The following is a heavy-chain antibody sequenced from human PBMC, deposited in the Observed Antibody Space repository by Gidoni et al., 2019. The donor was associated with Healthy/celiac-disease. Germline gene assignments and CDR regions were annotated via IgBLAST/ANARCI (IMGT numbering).Heavy chain of an antibody. CDR1: GYNFTSDY. CDR2: INPSGGST. J-gene: IGHJ6*02. Sequence: QVQLVQSGAEVKKPGASVKVSCKASGYNFTSDYMHWVRQAPGQGLEWMGIINPSGGSTSYAQKFQGRVTMTRDTSTSTVYMELSSLRSEDTAVYYCARDVIAAAEYYYYYGMDVWGQGTTVTVSS. D-gene: IGHD6-13*01. V-gene: IGHV1-46*01. CDR3: ARDVIAAAEYYYYYGMDV.